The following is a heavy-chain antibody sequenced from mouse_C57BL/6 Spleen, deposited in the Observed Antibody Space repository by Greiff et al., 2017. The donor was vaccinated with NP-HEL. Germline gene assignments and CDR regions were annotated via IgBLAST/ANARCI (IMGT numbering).Heavy chain of an antibody. CDR1: GYTFTSYG. Sequence: VQLQQSGAELARPGASVKLSCKASGYTFTSYGISWVKQRTGQGLEWIGEIYPRSGNTYYNEKFKGKATLTADKSSSTAYMELRSLTSEDSAVYFCARRGYYGSSFGGDYWGQGTTLTVSS. CDR3: ARRGYYGSSFGGDY. CDR2: IYPRSGNT. D-gene: IGHD1-1*01. V-gene: IGHV1-81*01. J-gene: IGHJ2*01.